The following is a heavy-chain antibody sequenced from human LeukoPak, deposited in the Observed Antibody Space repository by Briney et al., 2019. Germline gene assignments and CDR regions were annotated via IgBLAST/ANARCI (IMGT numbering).Heavy chain of an antibody. CDR3: ARDLGYYGSSGCYYYAFDI. V-gene: IGHV4-61*02. CDR1: GGSISSGSYY. D-gene: IGHD3-22*01. J-gene: IGHJ3*02. CDR2: IYTSGST. Sequence: SETLSLTCTVSGGSISSGSYYWSWIRQPAGKGLEWIGRIYTSGSTNYNPSLKSRVTISVDTSKNQFSLKLSSVTAADTAVYYCARDLGYYGSSGCYYYAFDIWGQGTMVTVSS.